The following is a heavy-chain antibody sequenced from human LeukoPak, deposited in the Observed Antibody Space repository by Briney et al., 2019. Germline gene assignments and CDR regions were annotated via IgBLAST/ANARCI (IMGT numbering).Heavy chain of an antibody. CDR3: AREGLIAVAGPGWFDP. Sequence: SETLSLTCDVYGESFSGFYWSWIRQTPGKGLQWIGEINHSGDINYNPSLESRVTISVDTSKRQFSLKLSSVTAADTAAYYCAREGLIAVAGPGWFDPWGQGTLVTVSS. V-gene: IGHV4-34*01. J-gene: IGHJ5*02. D-gene: IGHD6-19*01. CDR1: GESFSGFY. CDR2: INHSGDI.